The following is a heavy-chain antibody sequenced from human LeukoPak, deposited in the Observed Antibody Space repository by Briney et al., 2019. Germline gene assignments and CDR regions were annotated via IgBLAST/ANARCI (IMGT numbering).Heavy chain of an antibody. Sequence: PSETLSLTCTVSGGSISNGDYYWSWIRQPPGKGLEWIGYTYYSGSTYYNPSPKNRVSISVDTSKNQFSLNLSSVTAADTAVYYCARPYYYDSRIDPWGQGTLVTVSS. CDR1: GGSISNGDYY. CDR2: TYYSGST. V-gene: IGHV4-30-4*01. D-gene: IGHD3-22*01. CDR3: ARPYYYDSRIDP. J-gene: IGHJ5*02.